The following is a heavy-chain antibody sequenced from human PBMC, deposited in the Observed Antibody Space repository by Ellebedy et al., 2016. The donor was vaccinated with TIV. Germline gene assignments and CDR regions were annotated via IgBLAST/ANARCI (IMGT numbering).Heavy chain of an antibody. J-gene: IGHJ4*02. CDR1: GFTFSDYC. V-gene: IGHV3-11*06. CDR3: ARNGYEDVWGSYHHDY. D-gene: IGHD3-16*02. Sequence: GGSLRLSCAASGFTFSDYCMSWIRQAPGKGLEWVSYISSTSSYTNYTDSVKGRFTISRDNAKNSLYLQMNSLRDEDTAVYYCARNGYEDVWGSYHHDYWGQGTLVTASS. CDR2: ISSTSSYT.